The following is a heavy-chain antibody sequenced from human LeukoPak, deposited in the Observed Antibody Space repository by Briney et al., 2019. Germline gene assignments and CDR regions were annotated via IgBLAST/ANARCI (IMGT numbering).Heavy chain of an antibody. D-gene: IGHD3-9*01. Sequence: PGGSLRLSCAASGFTFSSYSMNWVRQAPGKGLEWVSSISGSSSYIYYADSVKGRFTISRDNAKNSLYLQMNSLRAEDTAVYYCAVGDILTGYQVDYWGQGTLVTVSS. CDR1: GFTFSSYS. CDR2: ISGSSSYI. V-gene: IGHV3-21*01. J-gene: IGHJ4*02. CDR3: AVGDILTGYQVDY.